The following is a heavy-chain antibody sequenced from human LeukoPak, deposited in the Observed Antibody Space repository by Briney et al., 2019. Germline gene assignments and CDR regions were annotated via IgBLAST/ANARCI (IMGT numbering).Heavy chain of an antibody. J-gene: IGHJ5*02. CDR2: IYYSGST. V-gene: IGHV4-59*01. CDR1: GGSISSYY. CDR3: AREGNSSSQPNWFDP. D-gene: IGHD6-13*01. Sequence: SETLSLTCTVSGGSISSYYWSWIRQPSGKGLEWSGYIYYSGSTNYNPSLKSRVTISVDTSKNQFSLKLSSVTAADTAVYYCAREGNSSSQPNWFDPWGQGTLVTVSS.